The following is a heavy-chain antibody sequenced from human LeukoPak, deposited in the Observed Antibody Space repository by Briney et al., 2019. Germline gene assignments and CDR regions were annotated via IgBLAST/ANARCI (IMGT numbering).Heavy chain of an antibody. CDR1: GGSISSYY. D-gene: IGHD1-26*01. J-gene: IGHJ1*01. CDR3: ARGRWEYFQH. CDR2: IYYSGST. Sequence: PSETLSLTCTVSGGSISSYYWSWIRQPPGKGLEWIGYIYYSGSTNYNPSLKSRVTISVDRSKNQFSLKLSSVTAADTAVYYCARGRWEYFQHWGQGTLVTVSS. V-gene: IGHV4-59*12.